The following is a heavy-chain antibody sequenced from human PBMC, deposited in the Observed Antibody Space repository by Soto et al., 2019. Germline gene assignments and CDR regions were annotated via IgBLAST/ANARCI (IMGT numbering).Heavy chain of an antibody. CDR2: ISYDGSNK. CDR1: GFTFSSYA. CDR3: ARDLLLAAAGTAFDY. V-gene: IGHV3-30-3*01. D-gene: IGHD6-13*01. Sequence: VQLVESGGGVVQPGRSLRLSCAASGFTFSSYAMHWVRQAPGKGLEWVAVISYDGSNKYYADSVKGRFTISRDNSKNTLYLQMNSLRAEDTAVYYCARDLLLAAAGTAFDYWGQGTLVTVSS. J-gene: IGHJ4*02.